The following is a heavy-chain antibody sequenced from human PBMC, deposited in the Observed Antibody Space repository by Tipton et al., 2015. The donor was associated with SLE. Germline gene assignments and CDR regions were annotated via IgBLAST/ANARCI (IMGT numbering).Heavy chain of an antibody. CDR2: TYYRSKWYS. D-gene: IGHD6-13*01. J-gene: IGHJ6*03. CDR1: GASVSTNSAA. CDR3: ARVSGGIAYMAV. Sequence: GLVKPSQTLSLTCAISGASVSTNSAAWTWIRQSPSRGLEWLGRTYYRSKWYSDYPVSVKSRITINPDTSKNQFSLQLTSVTPEDTAVDYCARVSGGIAYMAVWGKGTTVTFSS. V-gene: IGHV6-1*01.